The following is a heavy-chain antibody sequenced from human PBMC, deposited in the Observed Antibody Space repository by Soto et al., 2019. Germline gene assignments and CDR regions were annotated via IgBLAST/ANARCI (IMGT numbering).Heavy chain of an antibody. D-gene: IGHD1-26*01. V-gene: IGHV4-59*01. Sequence: SETLSLTCTVGSISTYYWNWILQPPGKGLEWIGYIYYMGRTNYNPSLKSRVTMSIDTSKNQFSLKLSSVTAADTAVYYRARDPVGVTHFDYWGQGALVTVSS. CDR3: ARDPVGVTHFDY. CDR2: IYYMGRT. CDR1: SISTYY. J-gene: IGHJ4*02.